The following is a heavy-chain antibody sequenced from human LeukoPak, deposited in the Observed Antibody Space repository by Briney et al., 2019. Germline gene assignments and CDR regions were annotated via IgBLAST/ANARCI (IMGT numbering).Heavy chain of an antibody. V-gene: IGHV4-34*01. D-gene: IGHD1-26*01. J-gene: IGHJ3*02. CDR3: ARHPVARYSGSYRFAFDI. CDR2: INHSGST. Sequence: SETLSLTCTVSGASFSGGRYYWSWIRQPPGKGLEWIGEINHSGSTNYNPSLKSRVTISVDTSKNQFSLKLSSVTAADTAVYYCARHPVARYSGSYRFAFDIWGQGTMVTVSS. CDR1: GASFSGGRYY.